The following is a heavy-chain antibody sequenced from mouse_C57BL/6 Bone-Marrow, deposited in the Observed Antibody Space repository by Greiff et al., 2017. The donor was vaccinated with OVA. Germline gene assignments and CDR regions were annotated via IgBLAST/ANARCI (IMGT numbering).Heavy chain of an antibody. V-gene: IGHV1-80*01. J-gene: IGHJ4*01. CDR2: IYPGDGDT. CDR3: ARWGSAVGYAMDY. Sequence: QVQLQQSGAELVKPGASVKISCKASGYAFSSYWMHWVKQRPGKGLEWIGQIYPGDGDTNYNGKFKGKATLTADKSSSTAYMQLSSLTSEDSAVYFCARWGSAVGYAMDYWGQGTSVTVSS. CDR1: GYAFSSYW.